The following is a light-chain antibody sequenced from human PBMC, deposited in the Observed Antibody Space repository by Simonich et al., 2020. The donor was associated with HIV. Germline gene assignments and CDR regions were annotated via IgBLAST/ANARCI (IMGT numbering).Light chain of an antibody. J-gene: IGKJ1*01. Sequence: EIVMTQSPATLSVSPGERATLSCRASQSVGSNLAGYPQKTGQAPRLLIYGASTRATGIPARVSGSGSGTEFTLTISSMQSEDFAVYYCQQEETFGQGTKVEIK. CDR1: QSVGSN. V-gene: IGKV3-15*01. CDR3: QQEET. CDR2: GAS.